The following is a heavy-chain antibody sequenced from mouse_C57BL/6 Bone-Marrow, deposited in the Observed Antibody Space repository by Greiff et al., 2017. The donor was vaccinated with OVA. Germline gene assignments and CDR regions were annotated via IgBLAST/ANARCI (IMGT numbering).Heavy chain of an antibody. Sequence: QVQLQQPGAELVKPGASVKLSCKASGYTFTSYWMHWVKQRPGQGLEWIGMIHPNSGSTNYNEKFKSKATLTVDKSSSTAYMQLSSLTSEDSAVYYCARPLLLLRSFAYWGQGTLVTVSA. V-gene: IGHV1-64*01. CDR2: IHPNSGST. CDR1: GYTFTSYW. CDR3: ARPLLLLRSFAY. D-gene: IGHD1-1*01. J-gene: IGHJ3*01.